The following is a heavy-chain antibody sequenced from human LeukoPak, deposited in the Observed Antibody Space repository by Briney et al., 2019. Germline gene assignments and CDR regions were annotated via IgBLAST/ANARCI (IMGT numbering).Heavy chain of an antibody. J-gene: IGHJ4*02. CDR1: GYTLTELS. D-gene: IGHD3-22*01. CDR3: ATSEYYYDSSGYYRNGYYFDY. V-gene: IGHV1-24*01. Sequence: SVKVSCKVSGYTLTELSMHWVRQAPGKGLEWMRGFDPEDGETIYAQKFQGRVTMTEDTSTDTAYMELSSLRSEDTAVYYCATSEYYYDSSGYYRNGYYFDYCGQGTLVTVSS. CDR2: FDPEDGET.